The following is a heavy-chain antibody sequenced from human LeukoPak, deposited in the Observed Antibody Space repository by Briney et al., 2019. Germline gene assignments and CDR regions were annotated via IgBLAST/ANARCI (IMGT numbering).Heavy chain of an antibody. V-gene: IGHV4-4*02. CDR2: IYHSGST. J-gene: IGHJ4*02. CDR3: AGFGTYDSSGHYYDY. CDR1: GGSISSSNW. Sequence: PSGTLSLTCAVSGGSISSSNWWSWVRQPPGKGLEWIGEIYHSGSTNYNPSLKSRVTISVDKSKNQFSLKLSSVTAADTAVYYCAGFGTYDSSGHYYDYWGQGTLVTVSS. D-gene: IGHD3-22*01.